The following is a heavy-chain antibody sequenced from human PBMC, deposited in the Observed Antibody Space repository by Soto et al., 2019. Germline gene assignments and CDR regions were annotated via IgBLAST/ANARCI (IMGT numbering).Heavy chain of an antibody. CDR2: IYPGDSDT. Sequence: GESLKISCKGSGSSFTSYWIGWVRQMPGKGLEWMGIIYPGDSDTRYSPSFQGQVTISADKSISTAYLQWSSLKASDTAMYYCARRGEYSGYDSPANFDYWGQGTLVTVSS. CDR3: ARRGEYSGYDSPANFDY. CDR1: GSSFTSYW. J-gene: IGHJ4*02. V-gene: IGHV5-51*01. D-gene: IGHD5-12*01.